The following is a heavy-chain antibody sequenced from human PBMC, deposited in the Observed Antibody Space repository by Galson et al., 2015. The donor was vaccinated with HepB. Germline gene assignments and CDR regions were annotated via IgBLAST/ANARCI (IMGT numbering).Heavy chain of an antibody. J-gene: IGHJ6*03. CDR3: ARDQRGRYYYYYYYMDV. CDR1: GGTFSSYA. Sequence: SVKVSCKASGGTFSSYAISWVRQAPGQGLEWMGGIIPIFGTANYAQKFQGRVTTTADESTSTAYMELSSLRSEDTAVYYCARDQRGRYYYYYYYMDVWGKGTTVTVSS. CDR2: IIPIFGTA. V-gene: IGHV1-69*13.